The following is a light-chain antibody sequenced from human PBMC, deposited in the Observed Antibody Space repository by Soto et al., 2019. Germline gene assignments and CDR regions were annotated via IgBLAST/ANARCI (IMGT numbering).Light chain of an antibody. J-gene: IGLJ2*01. CDR1: SSDVGGYNY. CDR3: SSYTSGNTLV. Sequence: QSVLTQPASVSGSPGQSITISCTGTSSDVGGYNYVSWYQQHPVKPPKLMIYDVSDRPSGVSNRFSGSKSGNTASLTISGLQAEDEADYYCSSYTSGNTLVFGGGTKLTVL. CDR2: DVS. V-gene: IGLV2-14*03.